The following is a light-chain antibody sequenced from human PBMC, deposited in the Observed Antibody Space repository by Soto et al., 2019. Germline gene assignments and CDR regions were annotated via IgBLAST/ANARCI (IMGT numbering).Light chain of an antibody. CDR3: QSYDSSNVV. V-gene: IGLV6-57*04. CDR1: SGSIASNY. J-gene: IGLJ2*01. Sequence: LAQPHSVSESPGKTVTISCTRSSGSIASNYVQWYQQRPGSAPTTVIYEDNQRPSGVPDRFSGSIDSSSNSASLPISGLKTEDEADYYCQSYDSSNVVFGGGTKLTVL. CDR2: EDN.